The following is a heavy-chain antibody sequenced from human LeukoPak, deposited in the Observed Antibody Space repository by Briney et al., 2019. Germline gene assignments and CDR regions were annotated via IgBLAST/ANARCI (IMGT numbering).Heavy chain of an antibody. J-gene: IGHJ6*02. Sequence: PGGSLRLSCAASGFTFSSYSMTWIRQAPGKGPGWISYINYSSATIYYADSVKGRFTISRDNAKNSLYLQMNSLRDEDTAVYYCARGLHYYYYGMDVWGQGTTVTVSS. CDR2: INYSSATI. CDR3: ARGLHYYYYGMDV. CDR1: GFTFSSYS. V-gene: IGHV3-48*02. D-gene: IGHD3-10*01.